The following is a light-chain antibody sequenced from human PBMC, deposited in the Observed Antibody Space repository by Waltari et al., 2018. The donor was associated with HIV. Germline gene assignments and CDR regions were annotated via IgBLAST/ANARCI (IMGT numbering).Light chain of an antibody. Sequence: QSVLTQPPSASGTPGQRVTISCSGNSYNIGNNFVSWYQQVPGMAPKLLIYQNDHRPPGVPNRLPGANSGTSASLSISGLRSYEEADYYCSAWDDKLTALVFGGGTKLTDL. CDR1: SYNIGNNF. CDR3: SAWDDKLTALV. J-gene: IGLJ2*01. V-gene: IGLV1-47*01. CDR2: QND.